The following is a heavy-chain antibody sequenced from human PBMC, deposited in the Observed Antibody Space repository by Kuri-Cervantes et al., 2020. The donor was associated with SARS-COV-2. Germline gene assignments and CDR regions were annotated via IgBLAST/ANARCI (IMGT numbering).Heavy chain of an antibody. CDR1: GCTVSSNY. D-gene: IGHD3-9*01. J-gene: IGHJ4*02. CDR3: ARTLRYFDWLANFDY. CDR2: IYSGGST. V-gene: IGHV3-53*01. Sequence: GGSLRLSCAASGCTVSSNYMSWVRQAPGKGLEWVSVIYSGGSTYYADSAKGRFTISRDNSKNTLYLQMNSLRAEDTAVYYCARTLRYFDWLANFDYWGQGTLVTVSS.